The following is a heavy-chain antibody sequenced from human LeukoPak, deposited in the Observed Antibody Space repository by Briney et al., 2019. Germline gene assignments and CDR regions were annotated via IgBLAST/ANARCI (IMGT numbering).Heavy chain of an antibody. CDR1: GGSISSSSYY. CDR3: ARGLPDGWFDP. Sequence: SETLSLTCTVSGGSISSSSYYWAWIRQPPGKGLEWIGSIYYSGSTYYNPSLKSRVTISVDTSKNQFSLKLSSVTAADTAVYYCARGLPDGWFDPWGQGTLVTVSS. J-gene: IGHJ5*02. D-gene: IGHD1-14*01. CDR2: IYYSGST. V-gene: IGHV4-39*07.